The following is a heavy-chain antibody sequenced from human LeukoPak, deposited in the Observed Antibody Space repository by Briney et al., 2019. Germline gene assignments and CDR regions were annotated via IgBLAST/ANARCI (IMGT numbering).Heavy chain of an antibody. D-gene: IGHD2-2*01. Sequence: KPSETLSLTCTVSGGSISSYYWGWIRQPPGKGLEWIGSIYYSGSTYYNPSLKSRVTISVDTSKNQFSLKLSSVTAADTAVYYCARPAPIPPYRYYYYMDVWGKGTTVTVSS. J-gene: IGHJ6*03. CDR3: ARPAPIPPYRYYYYMDV. V-gene: IGHV4-39*01. CDR2: IYYSGST. CDR1: GGSISSYY.